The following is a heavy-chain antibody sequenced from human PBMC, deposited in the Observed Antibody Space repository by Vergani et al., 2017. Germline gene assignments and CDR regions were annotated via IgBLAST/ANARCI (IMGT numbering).Heavy chain of an antibody. D-gene: IGHD3-16*01. Sequence: QVQLLESGPGLVKPSQTLSLTCSVSGDSINSESFYWSWVRQPAGQGLEWIGHIDSSGYTTYRSSLKSRVTISTDTSKSRFSLKVNSVTAADTAMYFCARVRVGSDSNAYSIYYFDNWGQGILVTVSS. V-gene: IGHV4-61*02. CDR2: IDSSGYT. J-gene: IGHJ4*02. CDR3: ARVRVGSDSNAYSIYYFDN. CDR1: GDSINSESFY.